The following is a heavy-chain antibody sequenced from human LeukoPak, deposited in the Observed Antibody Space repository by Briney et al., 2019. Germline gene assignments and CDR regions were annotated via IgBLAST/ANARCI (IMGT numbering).Heavy chain of an antibody. J-gene: IGHJ6*02. V-gene: IGHV1-2*04. CDR3: AREGTKIYYYYGMDV. Sequence: GASVKVSCKASGYTFTGYYMHWVRQAPGQGLEWMGWINPNSGGTNYAQKFQGWVTMTRDTSISTAYMELSRLRSDDTAVYYCAREGTKIYYYYGMDVWGQGTTVTVSS. CDR2: INPNSGGT. CDR1: GYTFTGYY.